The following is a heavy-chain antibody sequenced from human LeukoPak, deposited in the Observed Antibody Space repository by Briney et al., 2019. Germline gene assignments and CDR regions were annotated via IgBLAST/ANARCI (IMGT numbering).Heavy chain of an antibody. J-gene: IGHJ4*02. V-gene: IGHV4-38-2*01. CDR2: IYHSGST. CDR3: ANYRVTAGGIDY. CDR1: GYSISSGYY. D-gene: IGHD2-21*02. Sequence: SETLSLTCAVSGYSISSGYYWGWIRQPPGKGLEWIGSIYHSGSTYYNPSLKSRVTISVDTSKNQFSLKLSSVTAAGTAVYYCANYRVTAGGIDYWGQGTLVTVSS.